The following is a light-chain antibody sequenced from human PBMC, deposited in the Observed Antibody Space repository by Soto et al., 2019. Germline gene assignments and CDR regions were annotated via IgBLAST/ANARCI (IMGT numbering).Light chain of an antibody. J-gene: IGKJ3*01. CDR2: QTS. Sequence: EIVLTQSPATLSSFPGDRVTLSCRASQYINTRLAWYQHRPGQAPRLLIYQTSIRAAGITARFSASGTGTDFTLAISDVQHEDFAVYYCHQRQSWPRTFGQGTKVDI. V-gene: IGKV3D-11*01. CDR1: QYINTR. CDR3: HQRQSWPRT.